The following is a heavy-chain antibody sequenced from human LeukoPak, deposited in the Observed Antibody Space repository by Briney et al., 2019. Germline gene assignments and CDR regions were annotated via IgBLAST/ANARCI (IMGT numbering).Heavy chain of an antibody. CDR1: GFTFSSYW. V-gene: IGHV3-21*01. CDR3: ARGRCSSTSCYEYYFDY. CDR2: ISSSSSYI. J-gene: IGHJ4*02. D-gene: IGHD2-2*01. Sequence: GGSLRLSCAASGFTFSSYWMSWVRQAPGKGLEWVSSISSSSSYIYYADSVKGRFTISRDNAKNSLYLQMNSLRAEDTAVYYCARGRCSSTSCYEYYFDYWGQGTLVTVSS.